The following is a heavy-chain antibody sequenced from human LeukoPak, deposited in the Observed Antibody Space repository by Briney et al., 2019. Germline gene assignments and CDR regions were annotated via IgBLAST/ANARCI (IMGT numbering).Heavy chain of an antibody. V-gene: IGHV3-30*18. J-gene: IGHJ4*02. D-gene: IGHD6-19*01. CDR1: GFIFSNYA. Sequence: PGRSLRLSCAASGFIFSNYAMHWVRQAPGKGLEWVAVTSYDGSYKSYADSVRGRFTISRDNSKNTSYLQMNSLRAEDTALYYCAKDPRAVAGTFDYWGQGTLVTVSS. CDR3: AKDPRAVAGTFDY. CDR2: TSYDGSYK.